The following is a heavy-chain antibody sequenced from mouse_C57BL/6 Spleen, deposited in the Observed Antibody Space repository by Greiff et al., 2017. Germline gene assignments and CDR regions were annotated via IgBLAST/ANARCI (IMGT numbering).Heavy chain of an antibody. CDR3: TSYSNYVPLAMDY. CDR2: IDPETGGT. J-gene: IGHJ4*01. D-gene: IGHD2-5*01. Sequence: VQVVESGAELVRPGASVTLSCKASGYTFTDYEMHWVKQTPVHGLEWIGAIDPETGGTAYNQKFKGKAILTADKSSSTAYMELRSLTSEDSAVYYCTSYSNYVPLAMDYWGQGTSVTVSS. V-gene: IGHV1-15*01. CDR1: GYTFTDYE.